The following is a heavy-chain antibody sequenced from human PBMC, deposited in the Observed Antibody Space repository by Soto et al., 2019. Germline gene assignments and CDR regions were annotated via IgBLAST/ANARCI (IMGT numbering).Heavy chain of an antibody. V-gene: IGHV4-39*01. CDR2: IYYSGST. D-gene: IGHD2-15*01. Sequence: SETLSLTCTVSGGSISSSSYYWGWIRQPPGKGLEWIGSIYYSGSTYYNPSLKSRVTISVDTSKNQFSLKLSSVTAADTAVHYCARHGGYCSGGSCYSSFGYYYYGMDVWGQGTTVTVSS. J-gene: IGHJ6*02. CDR1: GGSISSSSYY. CDR3: ARHGGYCSGGSCYSSFGYYYYGMDV.